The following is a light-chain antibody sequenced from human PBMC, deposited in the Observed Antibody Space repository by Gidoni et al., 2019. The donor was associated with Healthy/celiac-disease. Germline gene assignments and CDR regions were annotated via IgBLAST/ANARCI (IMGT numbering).Light chain of an antibody. J-gene: IGLJ2*01. V-gene: IGLV3-25*02. Sequence: YELTQPPSVSVSPGQTARITCSGDALPKQYAYWYQQKPGQAPVLVIYKDSERPSGIPERFSGSSSGTTVTLTISGVQAEDEADYYCQSADSSGTYHVVFGGGTKLTVL. CDR1: ALPKQY. CDR2: KDS. CDR3: QSADSSGTYHVV.